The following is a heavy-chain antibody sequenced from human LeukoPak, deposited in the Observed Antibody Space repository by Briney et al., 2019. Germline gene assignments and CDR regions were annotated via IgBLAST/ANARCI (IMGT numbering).Heavy chain of an antibody. CDR2: ISYDGSNK. CDR3: ARAREGLCSSTSCQTALDY. D-gene: IGHD2-2*01. Sequence: GGSLRLSCAASGFTFSSYAMHWVRQAPGKGLEWVAVISYDGSNKYYADSVKGRFTISRDNSKSTLYLQMNSLRAEDTAVYYCARAREGLCSSTSCQTALDYWGQGTLVTVSS. J-gene: IGHJ4*02. V-gene: IGHV3-30*04. CDR1: GFTFSSYA.